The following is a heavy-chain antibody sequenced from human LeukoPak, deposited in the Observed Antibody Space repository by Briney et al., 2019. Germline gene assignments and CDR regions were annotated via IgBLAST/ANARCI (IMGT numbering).Heavy chain of an antibody. CDR1: GFTFSSYW. CDR3: ATWPGSWYGEDY. J-gene: IGHJ4*02. CDR2: ISGSGVST. Sequence: GRSLRLSCAASGFTFSSYWMSWVRQAPGKGLEWVSGISGSGVSTNYADSVKGRVTISRDNSQNTTYLQVNDLRAEDTAVYYCATWPGSWYGEDYWGQGTLVTVSS. D-gene: IGHD3-10*01. V-gene: IGHV3-23*01.